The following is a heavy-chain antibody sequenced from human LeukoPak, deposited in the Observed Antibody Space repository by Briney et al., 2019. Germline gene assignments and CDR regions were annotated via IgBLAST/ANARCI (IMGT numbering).Heavy chain of an antibody. V-gene: IGHV3-23*01. Sequence: PGGSLRLSCAASGFTFSTYGMHWVRQAPGKGPEWVSAVSPNGVNTYYADSVKGRFTISRDNSKYTLYLQMSSLRAEDTALYYCASRDPCSGGVCNGFRLWGQGTLVTVSS. CDR2: VSPNGVNT. D-gene: IGHD2-8*02. J-gene: IGHJ4*02. CDR1: GFTFSTYG. CDR3: ASRDPCSGGVCNGFRL.